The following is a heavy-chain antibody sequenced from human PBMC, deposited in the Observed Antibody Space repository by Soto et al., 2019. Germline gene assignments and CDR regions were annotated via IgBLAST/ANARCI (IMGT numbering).Heavy chain of an antibody. CDR2: INPNSGGT. CDR1: GYTFTGYY. J-gene: IGHJ6*02. Sequence: ASVKVSCKASGYTFTGYYMHWVRQAPGQGLEWMGRINPNSGGTNYAQKFQGWVTMTRDTSISTAYMELSRLRSDDTAVYYCARGGSNDYADYYYYGMYVWGQGTTVTVSS. CDR3: ARGGSNDYADYYYYGMYV. D-gene: IGHD4-17*01. V-gene: IGHV1-2*04.